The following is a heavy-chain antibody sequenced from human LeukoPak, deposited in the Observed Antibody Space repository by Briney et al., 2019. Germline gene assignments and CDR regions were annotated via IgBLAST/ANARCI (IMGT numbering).Heavy chain of an antibody. CDR3: ARVRRGSGAYYFDF. D-gene: IGHD3-10*01. CDR2: IYYSGST. V-gene: IGHV4-39*07. Sequence: SGTLSLTCIVSGGSISSSRYYWVGPRHPRGKALEGLGNIYYSGSTYYNPPLKSRVTMSVDTSKNQFSLRLSSVTAADTAVYYCARVRRGSGAYYFDFRGQGTLVTVSS. CDR1: GGSISSSRYY. J-gene: IGHJ4*02.